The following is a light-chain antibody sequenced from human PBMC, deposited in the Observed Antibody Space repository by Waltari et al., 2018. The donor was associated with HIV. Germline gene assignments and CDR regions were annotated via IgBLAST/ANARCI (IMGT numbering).Light chain of an antibody. CDR1: SSDLGGYNN. CDR2: EVN. Sequence: QSALTQPPSASGSPGQSVTIPCTGTSSDLGGYNNVSWYQQYPGKAPKVMIHEVNKRPSGVPDRFSGSKSGNTASLTVSGLQAEDEAYYYCSSYAGSNSWVFGGGTKLTVL. CDR3: SSYAGSNSWV. J-gene: IGLJ3*02. V-gene: IGLV2-8*01.